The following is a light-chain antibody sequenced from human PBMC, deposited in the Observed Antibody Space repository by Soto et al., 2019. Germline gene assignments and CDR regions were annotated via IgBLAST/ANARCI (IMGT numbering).Light chain of an antibody. CDR1: QTVSNSY. Sequence: ETVLTQSPGSLSLSLGDRATLSCRASQTVSNSYLAWCQQKPGQAPRLLIYGTSSRATGIPDRFSGSGSGTDFTLTINRLEPEDFVIYYCQQYGSSPWTFGQGTSVDIK. CDR2: GTS. V-gene: IGKV3-20*01. J-gene: IGKJ1*01. CDR3: QQYGSSPWT.